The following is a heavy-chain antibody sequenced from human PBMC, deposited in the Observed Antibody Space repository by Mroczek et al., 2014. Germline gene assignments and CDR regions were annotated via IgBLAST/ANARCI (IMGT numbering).Heavy chain of an antibody. V-gene: IGHV3-30-3*01. J-gene: IGHJ4*02. CDR3: ARVLRGREMANKPLTT. CDR1: GFTFSSYA. Sequence: QVQLVQSGGGVVQPGRSLRLSCAASGFTFSSYAMHWVRQAPGKGLEWVAVISYDGSNKYYADSVKGRFTISRDNSKNTLYLQMNSLRAEDTAVYYCARVLRGREMANKPLTTWGQGTLVHRL. D-gene: IGHD5-24*01. CDR2: ISYDGSNK.